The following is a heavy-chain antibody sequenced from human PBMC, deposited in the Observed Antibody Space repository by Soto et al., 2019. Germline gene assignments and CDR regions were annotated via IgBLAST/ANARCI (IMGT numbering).Heavy chain of an antibody. V-gene: IGHV4-30-2*02. D-gene: IGHD2-2*01. J-gene: IGHJ4*02. CDR1: GGSISSGGYS. CDR3: ARYARIPDY. CDR2: IYHSGST. Sequence: SETLSLTCAVSGGSISSGGYSWSWIRQPPGKGLEWIGYIYHSGSTYYNPSLKSRVTISVDRSKNQFSLKLSSVTAADTAIYYCARYARIPDYWRQGTLVTVSS.